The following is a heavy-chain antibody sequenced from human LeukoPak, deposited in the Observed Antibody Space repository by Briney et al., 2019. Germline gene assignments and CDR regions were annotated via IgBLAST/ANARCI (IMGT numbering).Heavy chain of an antibody. V-gene: IGHV3-23*01. Sequence: PGGSLGLSCAASGFTFSSYAMSWVRQAPGKGLEWVSAISGSGGSTYYADSVKGRFTISRDNSRNTLYLQMNSLRAEDTAVYYCAKHARPVPALSDYWGQGTLVTVSS. D-gene: IGHD2-2*01. CDR3: AKHARPVPALSDY. CDR1: GFTFSSYA. J-gene: IGHJ4*02. CDR2: ISGSGGST.